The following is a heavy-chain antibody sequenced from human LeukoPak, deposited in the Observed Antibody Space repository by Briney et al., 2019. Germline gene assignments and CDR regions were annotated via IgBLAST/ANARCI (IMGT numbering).Heavy chain of an antibody. V-gene: IGHV1-2*06. Sequence: ASVKVSCKASGYTFTGYYMHWVRQAPGQGLEWMGRINPNSGGTNYAQKFQGRVTMTRDTSISTAYMELSRLRSDDTAVYYCAIPTPDVVVVTPPGYWGQGTLVTVSS. CDR2: INPNSGGT. CDR1: GYTFTGYY. J-gene: IGHJ4*02. CDR3: AIPTPDVVVVTPPGY. D-gene: IGHD3-22*01.